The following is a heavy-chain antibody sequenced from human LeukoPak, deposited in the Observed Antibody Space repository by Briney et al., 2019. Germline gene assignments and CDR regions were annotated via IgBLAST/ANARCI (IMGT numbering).Heavy chain of an antibody. D-gene: IGHD6-13*01. Sequence: EASVKVSCKASGGTFSSYAISWVRQAPGQGLEWMGRINPNSGGTNYAQKSQGRVTMTRDTSISTAYMELSRLRSDDTAVYYCARDFPTSISAAGTDYWGQGTLVTVSS. J-gene: IGHJ4*02. CDR3: ARDFPTSISAAGTDY. CDR2: INPNSGGT. CDR1: GGTFSSYA. V-gene: IGHV1-2*06.